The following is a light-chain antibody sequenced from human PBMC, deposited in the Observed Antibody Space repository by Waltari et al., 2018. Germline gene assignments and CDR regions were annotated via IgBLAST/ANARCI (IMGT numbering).Light chain of an antibody. CDR2: EVS. CDR3: SSYTTSSAPGV. J-gene: IGLJ1*01. V-gene: IGLV2-14*01. CDR1: DSDVGAYDF. Sequence: QSALTHPASVSGSPVQSITISCSGTDSDVGAYDFVSWYQQHPGKAPHLIIYEVSNRPSGISNRFSASKSGNTASLTISGLQAEDEADDYCSSYTTSSAPGVFGTGTRVTVL.